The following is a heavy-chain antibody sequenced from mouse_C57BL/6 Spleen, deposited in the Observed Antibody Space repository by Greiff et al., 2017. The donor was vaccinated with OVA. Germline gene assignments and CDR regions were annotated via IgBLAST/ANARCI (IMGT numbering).Heavy chain of an antibody. Sequence: EVQRVESGPGMVKPSQSLSLTCTVTGYSFTSGYDWHWIRHFPGNKLEWMGYISYSGSTNYNPSLKSRISITHDTSNNHCFLKLNSVTTEDTATYYRAREETDYYGTYFDYWGQGTTLTVSS. D-gene: IGHD1-1*01. V-gene: IGHV3-1*01. CDR2: ISYSGST. J-gene: IGHJ2*01. CDR3: AREETDYYGTYFDY. CDR1: GYSFTSGYD.